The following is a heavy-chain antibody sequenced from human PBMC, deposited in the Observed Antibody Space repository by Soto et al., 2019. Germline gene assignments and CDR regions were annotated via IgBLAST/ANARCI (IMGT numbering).Heavy chain of an antibody. CDR2: ISYDGSNQ. D-gene: IGHD6-13*01. V-gene: IGHV3-30-3*01. CDR3: ARDRRWVSSPDY. J-gene: IGHJ4*02. Sequence: GGSLRLSCAASGFTFSSFAMHWVRQAPGKGLEWVAVISYDGSNQYYADSVKGRFTISRDNSKNTLYLQMNSLRAEDTAVYYCARDRRWVSSPDYWGQGTLVTVSS. CDR1: GFTFSSFA.